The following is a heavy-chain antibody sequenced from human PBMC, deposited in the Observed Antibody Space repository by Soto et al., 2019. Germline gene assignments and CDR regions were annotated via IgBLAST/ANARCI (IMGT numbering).Heavy chain of an antibody. CDR2: INHSGST. V-gene: IGHV4-34*01. J-gene: IGHJ4*02. D-gene: IGHD6-19*01. Sequence: SETLSLTCAVYGGSFSGYYWSWIRQPPGKGLEWIGEINHSGSTNYNPSLKSRVTISVDTSKNQFSLKLSSVTAADTAVYYCARSTQWLAYYFDYWGQGTLVTVSS. CDR3: ARSTQWLAYYFDY. CDR1: GGSFSGYY.